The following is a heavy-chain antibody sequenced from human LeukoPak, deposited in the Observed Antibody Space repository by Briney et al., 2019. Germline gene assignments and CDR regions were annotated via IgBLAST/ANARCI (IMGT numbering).Heavy chain of an antibody. J-gene: IGHJ4*02. Sequence: GGSLRLSCAASGFTFSDYHMSWIRQAPGKGLEWVAYISNSGSTINYADSVKGRFTISRDNAKNSLYLQLNSLRAEDTALYYCARGQLWKDYWGQGTLVTVSS. CDR3: ARGQLWKDY. D-gene: IGHD5-18*01. V-gene: IGHV3-11*01. CDR1: GFTFSDYH. CDR2: ISNSGSTI.